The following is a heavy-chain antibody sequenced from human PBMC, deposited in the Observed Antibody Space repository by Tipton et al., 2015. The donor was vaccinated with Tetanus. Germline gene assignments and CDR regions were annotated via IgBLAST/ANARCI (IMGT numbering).Heavy chain of an antibody. CDR3: ARESYDSSGYYPDFDY. V-gene: IGHV4-31*03. CDR2: IYYSGST. CDR1: GGSISSGGYY. D-gene: IGHD3-22*01. J-gene: IGHJ4*02. Sequence: LRLSCTVSGGSISSGGYYWSWIRQHPGKGLEWIGYIYYSGSTYYNPSLKSRVTISVDTSKNQFSLKLSSVTAADTAVYYCARESYDSSGYYPDFDYWGQGTLVTVSS.